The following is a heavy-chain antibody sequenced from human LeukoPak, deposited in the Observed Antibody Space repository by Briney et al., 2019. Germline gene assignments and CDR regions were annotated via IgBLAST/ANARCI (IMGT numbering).Heavy chain of an antibody. D-gene: IGHD6-6*01. J-gene: IGHJ5*02. CDR2: ISYDGSNK. Sequence: GRSLRLSCAASGFTFSSYGMHWVRQAPGKGLEWVAVISYDGSNKYYADSVKGRFTISRDNSKNTLYLQMNSLRAEDTAVYYCARSYSSSSSWFDPWGQGTLVTVSS. V-gene: IGHV3-30*03. CDR3: ARSYSSSSSWFDP. CDR1: GFTFSSYG.